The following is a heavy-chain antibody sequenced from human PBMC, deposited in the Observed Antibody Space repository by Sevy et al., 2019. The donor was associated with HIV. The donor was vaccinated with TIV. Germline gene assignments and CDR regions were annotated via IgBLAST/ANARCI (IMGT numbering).Heavy chain of an antibody. J-gene: IGHJ6*02. CDR2: ITGSGGST. CDR1: GFTFSRNA. Sequence: GGSLRLSCAASGFTFSRNAMSWVRQAPGKGLEWASGITGSGGSTYYADSVKGRFTISRDNSKNTLYLQMNSLRVEDMAVYYCAKVGYWSSTSCYSIYYGMDVWGQGTTVTVSS. V-gene: IGHV3-23*01. D-gene: IGHD2-2*02. CDR3: AKVGYWSSTSCYSIYYGMDV.